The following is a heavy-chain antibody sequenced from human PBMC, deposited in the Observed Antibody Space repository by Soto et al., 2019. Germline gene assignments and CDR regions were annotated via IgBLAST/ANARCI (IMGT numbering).Heavy chain of an antibody. CDR1: GFTFSRYD. D-gene: IGHD6-6*01. CDR2: IGTAGDT. CDR3: ARSAARPGYYGMDV. J-gene: IGHJ6*02. Sequence: GGSLRPSCAASGFTFSRYDMHWVRQATGKGLEWVSAIGTAGDTYYPGSVRGRFTISRENAENSLYLQMNSLRAGETAVYYCARSAARPGYYGMDVWGQGTTVTVSS. V-gene: IGHV3-13*01.